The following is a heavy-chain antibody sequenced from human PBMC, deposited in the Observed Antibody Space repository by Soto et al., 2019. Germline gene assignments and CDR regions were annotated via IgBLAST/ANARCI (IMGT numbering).Heavy chain of an antibody. CDR1: GYTFTGYY. V-gene: IGHV1-2*02. D-gene: IGHD3-16*01. CDR3: ARDRSTGLDFCAKSPSKKKKKKRHPLDN. CDR2: INPNSGGT. J-gene: IGHJ4*02. Sequence: ASVKVSCKASGYTFTGYYMHWVRQAPGQGLEWMGWINPNSGGTNYAQKFQGRVTMTTDTSISTAYMELSSLRSDDTAVYYFARDRSTGLDFCAKSPSKKKKKKRHPLDNWGQGTMVPVSS.